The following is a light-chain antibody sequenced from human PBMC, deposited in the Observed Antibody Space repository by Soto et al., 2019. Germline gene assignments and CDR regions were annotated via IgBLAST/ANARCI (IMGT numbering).Light chain of an antibody. J-gene: IGLJ2*01. CDR3: PTWDTGDRVV. CDR2: LSSDGSH. V-gene: IGLV4-69*01. CDR1: SGHSSYA. Sequence: QSVLTQSPSASASLGDSVKLTCTLSSGHSSYAIAWHQQQPDKGPRYLMKLSSDGSHSKGDGIPDRFSGSSSGAERYLTISRLQYEDEADYYCPTWDTGDRVVFGGGTKVTVL.